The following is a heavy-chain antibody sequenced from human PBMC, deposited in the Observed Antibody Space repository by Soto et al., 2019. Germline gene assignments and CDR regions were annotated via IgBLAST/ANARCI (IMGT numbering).Heavy chain of an antibody. V-gene: IGHV1-18*01. J-gene: IGHJ1*01. CDR1: GYTFTSYG. D-gene: IGHD6-6*01. CDR2: ISAYNGNT. CDR3: AIISCVGRLCSSSFDIFQH. Sequence: QVQLVQSGAEVKKPGASVKVSCKDSGYTFTSYGISWVRQAPGQGLEWMGWISAYNGNTNYAQKLQGRVTMTTDTSTSTAYMKLRSLRSDDTAVYYCAIISCVGRLCSSSFDIFQHWGQGTLATVSS.